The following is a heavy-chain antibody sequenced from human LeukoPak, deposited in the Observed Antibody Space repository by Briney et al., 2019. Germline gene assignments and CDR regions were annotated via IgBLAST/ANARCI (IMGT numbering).Heavy chain of an antibody. CDR1: GFTFSSYW. Sequence: PGGSLRLSCAASGFTFSSYWMYWVRQAPGKGLVWVSRINSDGSTSISADSVKGRVTTSRDNAKNTPYLQMSSLRAEDTAVYYCARKVTIFGVVTRDYMDVWGKGTTVTVS. V-gene: IGHV3-74*01. J-gene: IGHJ6*03. CDR2: INSDGSTS. D-gene: IGHD3-3*01. CDR3: ARKVTIFGVVTRDYMDV.